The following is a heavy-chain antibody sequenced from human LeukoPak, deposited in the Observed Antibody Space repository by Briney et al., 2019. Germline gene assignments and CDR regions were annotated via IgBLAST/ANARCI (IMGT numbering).Heavy chain of an antibody. CDR3: ATGGAAVAGTNNYCMDV. D-gene: IGHD6-19*01. CDR2: IRNDGSNK. J-gene: IGHJ6*03. CDR1: EFTFSNYG. Sequence: PGGSLRLSCATSEFTFSNYGMHWVRQGPGKGLEWVAFIRNDGSNKYYADSVKGRFTISRDNSKNTLYLEMNSLRGEDTALYYCATGGAAVAGTNNYCMDVWGKGTTVTVSS. V-gene: IGHV3-30*02.